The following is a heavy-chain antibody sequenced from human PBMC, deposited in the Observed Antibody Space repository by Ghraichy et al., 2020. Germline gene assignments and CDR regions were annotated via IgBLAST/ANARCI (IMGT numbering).Heavy chain of an antibody. CDR3: ARVSERRVPGTWYGIDVFDT. CDR2: IKNDGSAT. J-gene: IGHJ3*02. Sequence: GESLNISCEASGFTFSSYWMYWVRQAPGEGLVWVSCIKNDGSATNYADSVKGRFTISRDNAKNTLYLQMNSLRAEDTALYYCARVSERRVPGTWYGIDVFDTWGQGTMVTVSS. V-gene: IGHV3-74*01. CDR1: GFTFSSYW. D-gene: IGHD6-19*01.